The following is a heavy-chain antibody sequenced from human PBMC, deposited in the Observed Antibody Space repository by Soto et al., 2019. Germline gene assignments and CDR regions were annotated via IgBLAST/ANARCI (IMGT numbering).Heavy chain of an antibody. CDR3: AHAGDYDLLTFDH. CDR1: GFSLTTYDMG. J-gene: IGHJ4*02. Sequence: QITLKESGPTLVRPAQTLTLTCAFSGFSLTTYDMGVAWIRQPPGKALEWLSLIYWDDDKRYSPSLTARLAVSKDNARNQVVLTITNFDPGDTATYFCAHAGDYDLLTFDHWGPSILVTVSS. V-gene: IGHV2-5*02. CDR2: IYWDDDK. D-gene: IGHD4-17*01.